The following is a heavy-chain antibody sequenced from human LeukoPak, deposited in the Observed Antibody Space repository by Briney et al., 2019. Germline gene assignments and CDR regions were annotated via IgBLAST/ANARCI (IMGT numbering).Heavy chain of an antibody. V-gene: IGHV1-8*01. Sequence: ASVKVSCKASGYTFTSYDINWVRQATGQGLEWMGWMNPNSGNTGYAQKFQGRVTMTRNTSISTAYVELSSLRSEDTAVYYCARDRGVDYCSGGSCSHYYYYMDVWGKGTTVTISS. D-gene: IGHD2-15*01. CDR1: GYTFTSYD. CDR2: MNPNSGNT. CDR3: ARDRGVDYCSGGSCSHYYYYMDV. J-gene: IGHJ6*03.